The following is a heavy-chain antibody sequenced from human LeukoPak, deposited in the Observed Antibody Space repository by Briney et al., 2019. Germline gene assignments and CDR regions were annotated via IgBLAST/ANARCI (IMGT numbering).Heavy chain of an antibody. Sequence: ASVTVSCKASGYTFTGYYMHWVRQAPGQGLEWMGWINPNSGGTNYAQKFQDRVTMTRDTSISTAYMELSRLRSDDTAVYYCAKDAPYYYDSSGYGGAFDIWGQGTMVTVSS. CDR1: GYTFTGYY. CDR2: INPNSGGT. CDR3: AKDAPYYYDSSGYGGAFDI. V-gene: IGHV1-2*02. D-gene: IGHD3-22*01. J-gene: IGHJ3*02.